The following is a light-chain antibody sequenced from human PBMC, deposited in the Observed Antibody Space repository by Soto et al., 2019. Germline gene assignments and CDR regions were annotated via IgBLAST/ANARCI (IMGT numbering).Light chain of an antibody. CDR2: GVY. Sequence: IVLTHSPGTLSLSPGERATLSCRASQTGSNSYLAWYQHKSGQAPRLLIYGVYTRASGIPDRFSGSGSGTEFTLTITRLEPEDSAVYFCQHYGYSQWTFGQGIKVDIK. V-gene: IGKV3-20*01. J-gene: IGKJ1*01. CDR3: QHYGYSQWT. CDR1: QTGSNSY.